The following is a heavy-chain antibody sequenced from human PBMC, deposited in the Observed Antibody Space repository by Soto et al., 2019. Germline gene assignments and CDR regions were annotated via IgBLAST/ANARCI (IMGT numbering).Heavy chain of an antibody. CDR2: ISSSSTYT. D-gene: IGHD1-1*01. J-gene: IGHJ4*02. CDR1: GFTFSDYY. V-gene: IGHV3-11*05. Sequence: QVQLVESGGGLVKPGGSLRLYCAASGFTFSDYYMSWIRQAPGKGLEWVSYISSSSTYTNYADSVKGRFTISRDNAKNSLYLQMNSLRAEDTAVYYCARVSGPWTSHFDYWAQGTLVTVSS. CDR3: ARVSGPWTSHFDY.